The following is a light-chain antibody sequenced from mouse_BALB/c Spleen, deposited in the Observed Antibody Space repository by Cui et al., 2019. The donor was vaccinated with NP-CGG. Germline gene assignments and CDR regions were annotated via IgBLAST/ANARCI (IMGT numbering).Light chain of an antibody. V-gene: IGLV1*01. CDR1: TGAVTTSHY. CDR2: GTN. Sequence: QSVVTHESALTTSPGKTVTLTCRSSTGAVTTSHYANWVQEKPDHLFTGLIGGTNNRTPGVPARFSGSLIGDKAALTITGAQTEDEAIYFCALWYSNHWVFGGGTKLTVL. J-gene: IGLJ1*01. CDR3: ALWYSNHWV.